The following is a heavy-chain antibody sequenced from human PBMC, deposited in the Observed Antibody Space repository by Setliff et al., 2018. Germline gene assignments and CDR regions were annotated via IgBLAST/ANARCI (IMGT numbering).Heavy chain of an antibody. CDR3: AFEYGTSKRFDP. Sequence: SVKVSCKTSGGTFSTFGIHWVRQAPGQGLVWMGGINPIFGTAHYAQKFQGRVTMTRDTSTSTVYMVLNNLRSEDTALYYCAFEYGTSKRFDPWGQGTLVTVSS. V-gene: IGHV1-69*05. D-gene: IGHD3-10*01. CDR1: GGTFSTFG. CDR2: INPIFGTA. J-gene: IGHJ5*02.